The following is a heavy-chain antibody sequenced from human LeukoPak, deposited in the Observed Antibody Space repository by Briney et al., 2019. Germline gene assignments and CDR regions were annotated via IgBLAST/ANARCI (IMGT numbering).Heavy chain of an antibody. CDR2: ISGGGGST. D-gene: IGHD2-8*01. CDR3: AKDLYCTNGVCPSYYYGMDV. V-gene: IGHV3-43*02. CDR1: GFTFDDYA. J-gene: IGHJ6*02. Sequence: GGSLRLSCAASGFTFDDYAMHWVRQAPGKGLEGVSLISGGGGSTYYADSVKGRFTISRDNSKNSLYLQMNSLRTEDTALYYCAKDLYCTNGVCPSYYYGMDVWGQGTTVTVSS.